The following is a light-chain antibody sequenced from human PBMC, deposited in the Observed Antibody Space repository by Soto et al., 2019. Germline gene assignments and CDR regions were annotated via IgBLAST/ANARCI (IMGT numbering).Light chain of an antibody. V-gene: IGLV1-47*02. CDR3: AVSDDTLSGV. Sequence: QSVVTQPPSASGTPGQRVTISCSGSTSNIGTNYVSWYQQFPGTAPKLLIYSNNRRPSGVPERFSASKSGTSATLAISGLRSEDEADYYCAVSDDTLSGVFGGGTQLTVL. J-gene: IGLJ3*02. CDR2: SNN. CDR1: TSNIGTNY.